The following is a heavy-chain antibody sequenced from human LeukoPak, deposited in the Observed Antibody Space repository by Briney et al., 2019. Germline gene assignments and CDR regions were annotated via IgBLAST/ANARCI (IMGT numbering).Heavy chain of an antibody. Sequence: PGGSLRLSCAASGFTFSSYWMNWVRQAPGKGLVWVSRIASDGSSTTYAGSVKGRFSISRDNAKNTLYLQMNSLRVEDTAVYYCARPHTGFDSWGQGTLVTVSS. CDR3: ARPHTGFDS. CDR1: GFTFSSYW. V-gene: IGHV3-74*01. J-gene: IGHJ4*02. CDR2: IASDGSST.